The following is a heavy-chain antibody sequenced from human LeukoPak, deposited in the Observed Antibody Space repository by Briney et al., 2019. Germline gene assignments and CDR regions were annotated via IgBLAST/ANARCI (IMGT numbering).Heavy chain of an antibody. J-gene: IGHJ4*02. Sequence: SETLSLTCTVSGGSISGFYWSWIRQPPGKGLEWIAYVHYTGRAKYNPSLKGRITIPLDTSKNQVSLKLRSVTDADTAVYYCARHAVVPPTLGGGGFFDYWGQGILVTASS. V-gene: IGHV4-59*08. CDR2: VHYTGRA. D-gene: IGHD2-15*01. CDR1: GGSISGFY. CDR3: ARHAVVPPTLGGGGFFDY.